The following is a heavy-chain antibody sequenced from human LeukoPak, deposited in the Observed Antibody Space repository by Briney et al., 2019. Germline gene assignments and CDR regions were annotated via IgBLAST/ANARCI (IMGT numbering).Heavy chain of an antibody. CDR1: GGSISSYY. V-gene: IGHV4-59*12. Sequence: PSETLSLTCTVSGGSISSYYWSWIRQPPGKGLEWIGYIYYSGSTNYNPSLKSRVTISVDTSKNQFSLKLSSVTAADTAVYYCAREGVSSITMIVVGTNDAFDIWGQGTMVTVSS. CDR3: AREGVSSITMIVVGTNDAFDI. J-gene: IGHJ3*02. D-gene: IGHD3-22*01. CDR2: IYYSGST.